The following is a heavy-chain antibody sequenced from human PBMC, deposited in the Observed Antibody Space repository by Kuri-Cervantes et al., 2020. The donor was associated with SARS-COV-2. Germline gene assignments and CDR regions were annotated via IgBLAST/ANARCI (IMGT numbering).Heavy chain of an antibody. J-gene: IGHJ6*03. D-gene: IGHD3-10*01. CDR1: GFTFGDYA. Sequence: GGSLRLSCTASGFTFGDYAMSWFRQAPGKGLEWVSVISSGGSAYYADSVRGRFTISRHSSENSLDLQMNSLRPEDTAVYYCARDRLATTRVRGVTVKTSRYMDVWGKGTTVTVSS. V-gene: IGHV3-53*04. CDR2: ISSGGSA. CDR3: ARDRLATTRVRGVTVKTSRYMDV.